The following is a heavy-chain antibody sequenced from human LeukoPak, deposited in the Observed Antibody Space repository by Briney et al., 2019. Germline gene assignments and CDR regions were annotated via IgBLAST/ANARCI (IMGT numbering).Heavy chain of an antibody. CDR1: GFTFSSYA. V-gene: IGHV3-23*01. Sequence: GGSLRLSCAASGFTFSSYAMSWVRQAPGKGLEWVSAISGSGGSTYYADSVKGRFTISRDNSKNTLYLQMNSLRDEDTAVYYCAKTQEWELLRGPGGYYFDYWGQGTLVTVSS. D-gene: IGHD1-26*01. J-gene: IGHJ4*02. CDR2: ISGSGGST. CDR3: AKTQEWELLRGPGGYYFDY.